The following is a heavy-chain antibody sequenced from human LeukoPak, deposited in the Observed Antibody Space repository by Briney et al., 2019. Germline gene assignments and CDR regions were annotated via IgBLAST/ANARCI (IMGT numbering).Heavy chain of an antibody. CDR2: IYPGDSDT. Sequence: GESLEISCKGSGYSFTSYWIGWVRQMPGKGLEWMGIIYPGDSDTRYSPSFQGQVTISADKSISTAYLQWSSLKASDTAMYYCARTFYYDSSGYYLGPFYWGQGTLVTVSS. D-gene: IGHD3-22*01. J-gene: IGHJ4*02. V-gene: IGHV5-51*01. CDR1: GYSFTSYW. CDR3: ARTFYYDSSGYYLGPFY.